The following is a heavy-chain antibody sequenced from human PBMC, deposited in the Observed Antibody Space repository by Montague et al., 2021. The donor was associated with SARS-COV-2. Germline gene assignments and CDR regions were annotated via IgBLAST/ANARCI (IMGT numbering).Heavy chain of an antibody. D-gene: IGHD3-16*01. J-gene: IGHJ4*02. Sequence: SETLSLTCTVSGGSISDYCWGWIRQPPGKGLEWVGYVYYSESTNSNPSLKSRVPISVDTSKNQFSLKLNSVTAADTAVYYCARVRQGYHHGFGVAAHFDYWGQGTLVTVSS. CDR3: ARVRQGYHHGFGVAAHFDY. CDR2: VYYSEST. CDR1: GGSISDYC. V-gene: IGHV4-59*01.